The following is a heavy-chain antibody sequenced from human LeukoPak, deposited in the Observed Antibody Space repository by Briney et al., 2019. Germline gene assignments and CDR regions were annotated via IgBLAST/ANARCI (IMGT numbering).Heavy chain of an antibody. V-gene: IGHV3-23*01. CDR1: GFTFSSYA. J-gene: IGHJ4*02. CDR3: ATRILGPSYFDY. CDR2: ISGSGGST. Sequence: GGSLRLSCAASGFTFSSYAMSWVRQAPGKGLEWVSAISGSGGSTYYADPVKGRFTISRDNSKNTLYLQMNSLRAEDTAVYYCATRILGPSYFDYWGQGTLVTVSS. D-gene: IGHD2-15*01.